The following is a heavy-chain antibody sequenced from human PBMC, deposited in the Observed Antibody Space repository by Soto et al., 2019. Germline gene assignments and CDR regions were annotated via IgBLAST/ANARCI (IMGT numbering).Heavy chain of an antibody. CDR2: IYYSGGT. J-gene: IGHJ4*02. Sequence: QVQLQESGPGLVKPSETLSLTCTVSGGSLSSYYWMWIRQLPGKGLEWMGYIYYSGGTNSNPSLQSRVTMSGDTPKNECSLRPKSVTAADTAVYCCARESPGAGHFDYWGQGTLVAVSS. CDR1: GGSLSSYY. D-gene: IGHD1-26*01. CDR3: ARESPGAGHFDY. V-gene: IGHV4-59*01.